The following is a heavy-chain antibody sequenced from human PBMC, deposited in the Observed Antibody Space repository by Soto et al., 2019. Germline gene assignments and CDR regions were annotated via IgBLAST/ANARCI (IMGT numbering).Heavy chain of an antibody. J-gene: IGHJ6*02. CDR1: GYSFTSYW. CDR3: ARYSSSWYRKHYYYYYGMDV. CDR2: IYPGDSDT. D-gene: IGHD6-13*01. V-gene: IGHV5-51*01. Sequence: GESLKISCKGSGYSFTSYWIGWVGQMPGNGLEWMGIIYPGDSDTRYSPSFQGQVTISADKSISTAYLQWSSLKASDTAMYYCARYSSSWYRKHYYYYYGMDVWGQGTTVTVSS.